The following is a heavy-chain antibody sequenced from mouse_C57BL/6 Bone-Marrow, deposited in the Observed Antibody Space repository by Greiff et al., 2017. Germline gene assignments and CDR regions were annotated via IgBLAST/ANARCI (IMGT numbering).Heavy chain of an antibody. CDR2: ISSGGSYT. D-gene: IGHD3-3*01. Sequence: EVQGVESGGDLVKPGGSLKLSCAASGFTFSSYGMSWVRQTPDKRLEWVATISSGGSYTYYPDSVKGRFTISRDNAKNTLYLQMSSLKSEDTAMYYCARLAGYYAMDYWDQGPSVTVSS. CDR1: GFTFSSYG. J-gene: IGHJ4*01. V-gene: IGHV5-6*01. CDR3: ARLAGYYAMDY.